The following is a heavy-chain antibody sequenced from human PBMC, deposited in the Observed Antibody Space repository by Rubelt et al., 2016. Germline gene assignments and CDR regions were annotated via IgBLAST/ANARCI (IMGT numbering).Heavy chain of an antibody. J-gene: IGHJ5*02. D-gene: IGHD3-3*01. CDR3: ARASTEFWSGSSNP. Sequence: QVRLVQSGAEVKKPGASVKVSCKASGYTFTNYGISWVRQAPGQGLEWMGWISAYNGNTNYAQRVQGRVTMTTDTATSTAHMALRSLGYDDTAVYYCARASTEFWSGSSNPWGQGVLVTVAS. V-gene: IGHV1-18*01. CDR2: ISAYNGNT. CDR1: GYTFTNYG.